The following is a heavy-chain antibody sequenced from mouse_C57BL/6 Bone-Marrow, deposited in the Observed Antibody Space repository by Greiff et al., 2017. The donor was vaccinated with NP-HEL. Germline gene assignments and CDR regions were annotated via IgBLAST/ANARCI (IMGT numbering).Heavy chain of an antibody. J-gene: IGHJ1*03. CDR3: ARDAGVRRDWYFDV. CDR1: GFTFSDFY. Sequence: EVMLVESGGGLVQSGRSLRLSCATSGFTFSDFYMEWVRQAPGKGLEWIAASRNKANDYTTEYSASVKGRFIVSRDTSQSILYLQMNALRAEDTAIYYCARDAGVRRDWYFDVWGTGTTVTVSS. D-gene: IGHD2-14*01. V-gene: IGHV7-1*01. CDR2: SRNKANDYTT.